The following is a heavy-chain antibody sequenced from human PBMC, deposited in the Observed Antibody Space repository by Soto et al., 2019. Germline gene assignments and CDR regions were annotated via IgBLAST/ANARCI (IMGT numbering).Heavy chain of an antibody. D-gene: IGHD2-15*01. V-gene: IGHV4-34*01. Sequence: QVQLQQWGAGLLKPSETLSLTCTVYGGSFSGNYWSWIRQPPGMGLEWIGEISHSGSGTNYNPSLNSRFTISVDTSKNQFSLKLSSVTAADTAMYYCARGHLPGGNTFYYDYWGQGTLVTVSS. J-gene: IGHJ4*02. CDR1: GGSFSGNY. CDR2: ISHSGSGT. CDR3: ARGHLPGGNTFYYDY.